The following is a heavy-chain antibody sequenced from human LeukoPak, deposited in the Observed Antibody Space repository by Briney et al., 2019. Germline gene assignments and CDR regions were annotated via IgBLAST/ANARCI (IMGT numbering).Heavy chain of an antibody. CDR2: ISGNGDST. J-gene: IGHJ4*02. D-gene: IGHD5-12*01. V-gene: IGHV3-23*01. Sequence: GGSLRLSCAASRFTFNTYTMSWVRQAPGKGLEWVSSISGNGDSTYFADSVKGRFTISRDNSKNTLYVQMSSLRAEDTAVYYCAKASGFSSDWLFDSWGQGTLVTVSS. CDR1: RFTFNTYT. CDR3: AKASGFSSDWLFDS.